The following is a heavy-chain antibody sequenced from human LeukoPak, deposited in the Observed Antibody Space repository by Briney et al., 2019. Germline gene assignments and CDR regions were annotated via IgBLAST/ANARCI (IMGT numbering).Heavy chain of an antibody. Sequence: PGGSLRLSCAASGFTFSSYAMSWVRQAPGKGLEWVSAISGSGGSTYYADSVKGRFTISRDNSKNTLYLQMNSLRAEDTAVYYCAKVTDVPMVRGVRFDYWGQGTLVTVSS. CDR3: AKVTDVPMVRGVRFDY. J-gene: IGHJ4*02. D-gene: IGHD3-10*01. CDR1: GFTFSSYA. CDR2: ISGSGGST. V-gene: IGHV3-23*01.